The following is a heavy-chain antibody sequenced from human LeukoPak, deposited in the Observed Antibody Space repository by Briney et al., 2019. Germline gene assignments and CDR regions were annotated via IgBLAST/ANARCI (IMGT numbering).Heavy chain of an antibody. CDR3: ARASKEGPPVTRFDY. Sequence: PSQTLSLTCTVSGGSISGGDYYWTWVRQNPGQGLGWIGYIYYSGSTYYTPSLKSRVTISVDTTKNQFSLKLTSVTAADTAVYYCARASKEGPPVTRFDYWGQGTLVTVSS. CDR1: GGSISGGDYY. J-gene: IGHJ4*02. CDR2: IYYSGST. D-gene: IGHD4-17*01. V-gene: IGHV4-31*03.